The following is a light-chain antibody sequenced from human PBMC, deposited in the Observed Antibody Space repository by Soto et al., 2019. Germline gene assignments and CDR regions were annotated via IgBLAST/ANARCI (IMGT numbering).Light chain of an antibody. CDR3: QHYNSYSEA. CDR2: DAS. V-gene: IGKV3-15*01. Sequence: EIVLTHSPGTLSLSPGERGTLSFRSSQTVSSNFLAWYQQKPGQAPRLLIFDASTRATGIPARFSGSGSGTEFTLTINSLQPDDFATYYCQHYNSYSEAFGQGTKVDIK. J-gene: IGKJ1*01. CDR1: QTVSSN.